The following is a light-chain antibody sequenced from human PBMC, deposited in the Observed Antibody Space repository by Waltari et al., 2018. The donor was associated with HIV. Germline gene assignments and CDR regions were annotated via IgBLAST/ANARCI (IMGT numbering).Light chain of an antibody. J-gene: IGKJ2*01. Sequence: DIQMTQSPSSLSAFVGDSVTITCRASQTISKKLNWYQQRPSKAPNLLISVASRLQSGVPSRFSGSGSGTDFTLTISSLQPEDFATYYCQQTYSTPYTFGQGTKLEI. CDR3: QQTYSTPYT. CDR1: QTISKK. V-gene: IGKV1-39*01. CDR2: VAS.